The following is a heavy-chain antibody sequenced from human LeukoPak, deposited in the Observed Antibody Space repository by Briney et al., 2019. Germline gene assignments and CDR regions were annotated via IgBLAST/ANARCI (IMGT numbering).Heavy chain of an antibody. CDR3: ARGSRFGVVGRDAFDI. CDR1: GFTFSRYS. D-gene: IGHD3-3*01. CDR2: ISISSNYI. J-gene: IGHJ3*02. Sequence: PGGSLRLSCAASGFTFSRYSMNWVRQAPGKGLEWVSSISISSNYIYYADSVKGRFTISRDNAKNSLYLQVNSLRAEDTAVYYCARGSRFGVVGRDAFDIWGQGTVVTVSS. V-gene: IGHV3-21*01.